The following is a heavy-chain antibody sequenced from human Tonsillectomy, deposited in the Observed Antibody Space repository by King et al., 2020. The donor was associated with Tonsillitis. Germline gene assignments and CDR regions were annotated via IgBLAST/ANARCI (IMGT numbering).Heavy chain of an antibody. CDR3: ARPQGYCSSTSCYTPFDY. CDR2: INHSGST. D-gene: IGHD2-2*02. Sequence: HVQLQQWGAGLLKPSETLSLTCAVYGGSFSGYYWSWIRQPPGKGLEWIGEINHSGSTNYNPSLKSRVTISVDTSKNQFSLKLSSLTAADTAGYYCARPQGYCSSTSCYTPFDYWGQGTLVTVSS. V-gene: IGHV4-34*01. CDR1: GGSFSGYY. J-gene: IGHJ4*02.